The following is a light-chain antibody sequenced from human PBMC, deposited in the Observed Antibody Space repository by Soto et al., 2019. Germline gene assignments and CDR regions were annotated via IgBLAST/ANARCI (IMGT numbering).Light chain of an antibody. J-gene: IGLJ2*01. CDR2: LEGSGSY. CDR1: SGHSSYI. CDR3: ETWDSNTSV. Sequence: QLVLTQSSSASASLGSSVKLTCTLSSGHSSYIIAWHQQQPGKVPRYLMKLEGSGSYNKGSGVPDRFSGSSSGADRYLTISNLQSEDEADYYCETWDSNTSVFGGGTKLTVL. V-gene: IGLV4-60*03.